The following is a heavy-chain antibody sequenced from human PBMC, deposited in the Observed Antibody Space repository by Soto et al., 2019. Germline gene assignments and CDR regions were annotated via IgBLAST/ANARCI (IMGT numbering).Heavy chain of an antibody. CDR1: GFTFSSYW. J-gene: IGHJ4*02. CDR2: INSDESTT. Sequence: EVQLVESGGGLVQPGGSLRLSCAVSGFTFSSYWMHWVRQAPGKGLVWVSRINSDESTTTYADSVKGRFTISRDNAKNTLYLQMNSLRAEDTAVYHCGRGYGSGTVGYWGQGTLVTVSS. D-gene: IGHD3-10*01. CDR3: GRGYGSGTVGY. V-gene: IGHV3-74*01.